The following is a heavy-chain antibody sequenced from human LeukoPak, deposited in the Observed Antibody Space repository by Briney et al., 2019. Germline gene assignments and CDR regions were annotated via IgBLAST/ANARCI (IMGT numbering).Heavy chain of an antibody. CDR2: ISRTGNII. CDR1: GFIFNDYY. D-gene: IGHD4-17*01. Sequence: PGGSLRLSCAASGFIFNDYYMSWIRQAPGKGLEWLSYISRTGNIIYYRDSVKGRFTISRDNANNLLHLQMDNLRAEDTAVYYCARDLGSSTVTTAFDYWGQGTLVTVSS. V-gene: IGHV3-11*01. J-gene: IGHJ4*02. CDR3: ARDLGSSTVTTAFDY.